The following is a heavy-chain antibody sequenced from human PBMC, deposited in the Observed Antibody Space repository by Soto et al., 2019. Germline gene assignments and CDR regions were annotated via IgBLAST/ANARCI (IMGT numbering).Heavy chain of an antibody. Sequence: PSLTCTVSGGSISSGDYYWSWIRQPPGKGLEWIGYIYYSGSTYYNPSLKSRVTISVDTSKNQFSLKLSSVTAADTAVYYCARGTYYYGSGSFPYGMDVWGQGTTVTVSS. CDR1: GGSISSGDYY. D-gene: IGHD3-10*01. CDR2: IYYSGST. J-gene: IGHJ6*02. V-gene: IGHV4-30-4*01. CDR3: ARGTYYYGSGSFPYGMDV.